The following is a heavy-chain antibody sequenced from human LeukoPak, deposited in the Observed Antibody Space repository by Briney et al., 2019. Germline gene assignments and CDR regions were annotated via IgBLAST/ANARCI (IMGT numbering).Heavy chain of an antibody. Sequence: GGSLRLSCAASGFTFTSYSMNWVRQAPGKGLEWVSAISGSGGSTYYADSVKGRFTISRDNSKNTLYLQMNSLRAEDTAVYYCAKDLSGWYDYWGQGTLVTVSS. V-gene: IGHV3-23*01. J-gene: IGHJ4*02. CDR3: AKDLSGWYDY. CDR2: ISGSGGST. CDR1: GFTFTSYS. D-gene: IGHD6-19*01.